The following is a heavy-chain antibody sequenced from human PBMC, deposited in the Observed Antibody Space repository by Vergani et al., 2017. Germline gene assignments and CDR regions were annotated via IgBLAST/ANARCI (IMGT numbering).Heavy chain of an antibody. D-gene: IGHD3-3*01. CDR2: IGNAGDT. V-gene: IGHV3-13*01. CDR1: GFTFNNYD. J-gene: IGHJ6*03. CDR3: ARGGSAIFTMAYMDV. Sequence: EVQLVESGGGLVQPGGSLRLSCAASGFTFNNYDMHWVRQLPGKSLEWVSAIGNAGDTYYRDSVQGRFTISRENAKNSLFLQLNSLRDGDTAVYFCARGGSAIFTMAYMDVWGTGAAVTVSS.